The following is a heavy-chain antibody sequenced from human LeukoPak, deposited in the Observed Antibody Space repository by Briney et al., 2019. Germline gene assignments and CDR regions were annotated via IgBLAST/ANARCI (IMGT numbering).Heavy chain of an antibody. CDR2: ISGSGGST. D-gene: IGHD1-26*01. J-gene: IGHJ4*02. CDR3: AESSGGSYYEYYFDY. CDR1: GFTFSSYA. Sequence: PGGSLRLSCAASGFTFSSYAMSWVRQAPGKGLEWVSAISGSGGSTYYADSVKGRFTISRDNSKNTLYLQMNSLRAEDTAVYYCAESSGGSYYEYYFDYWGQGTLVTVSS. V-gene: IGHV3-23*01.